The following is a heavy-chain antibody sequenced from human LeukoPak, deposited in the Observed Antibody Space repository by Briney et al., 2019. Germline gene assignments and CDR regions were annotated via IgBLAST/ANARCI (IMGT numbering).Heavy chain of an antibody. V-gene: IGHV3-30*02. CDR2: IRYDGSNK. CDR1: GFTFSSYG. D-gene: IGHD3-10*01. Sequence: PGGSLRLSCAASGFTFSSYGMHWVRQAPGKGLEWVAFIRYDGSNKYYADSVKGRLTISRDNSKNTLYLQMNSLRADDTAVYYCARFAAGGSYYYYMDVWGKGTTVTVSS. J-gene: IGHJ6*03. CDR3: ARFAAGGSYYYYMDV.